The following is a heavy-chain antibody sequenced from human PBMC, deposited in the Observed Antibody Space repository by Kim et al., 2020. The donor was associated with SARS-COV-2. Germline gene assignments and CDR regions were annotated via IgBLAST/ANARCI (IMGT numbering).Heavy chain of an antibody. CDR3: ARHSVGATLGD. D-gene: IGHD1-26*01. Sequence: GGSLRLSCAASGFTVSSDYMSWVRQSPGKGLEWVSVIYSDGSTYYADSVRGRFTISRDNSKNTVYLQVNSLRGEDTAVYYCARHSVGATLGDWGQGTLVTVSS. V-gene: IGHV3-66*04. CDR2: IYSDGST. J-gene: IGHJ4*02. CDR1: GFTVSSDY.